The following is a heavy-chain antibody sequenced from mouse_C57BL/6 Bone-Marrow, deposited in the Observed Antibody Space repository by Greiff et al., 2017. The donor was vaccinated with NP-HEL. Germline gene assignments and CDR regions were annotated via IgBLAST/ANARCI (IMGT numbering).Heavy chain of an antibody. CDR3: ARYYYGSSNFDY. V-gene: IGHV5-12*01. D-gene: IGHD1-1*01. CDR2: ISNGGGST. Sequence: EVHLVESGGGLVQPGGSLKLSCAASGFTFSDYYMYWVRQTPEKRLEWVAYISNGGGSTYYPDTVKGRFTISRDNAKNTLYLQLSRLKSEDTAMYYCARYYYGSSNFDYWGQGTTLTVSS. CDR1: GFTFSDYY. J-gene: IGHJ2*01.